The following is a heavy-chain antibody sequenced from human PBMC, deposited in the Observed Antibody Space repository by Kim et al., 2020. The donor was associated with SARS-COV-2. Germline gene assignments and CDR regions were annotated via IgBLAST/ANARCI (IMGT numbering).Heavy chain of an antibody. J-gene: IGHJ6*02. V-gene: IGHV1-3*01. Sequence: ASVKVSCKASGYTFTSYAMHWVRQAPGQRLEWMGWINAGNGNTKYSQKFQGRVTITRDTSASTAYMELSSLRSEDTAVYYCAREGSTIQYYYYGMDVWGQGTTVTVSS. CDR3: AREGSTIQYYYYGMDV. CDR1: GYTFTSYA. D-gene: IGHD2-2*01. CDR2: INAGNGNT.